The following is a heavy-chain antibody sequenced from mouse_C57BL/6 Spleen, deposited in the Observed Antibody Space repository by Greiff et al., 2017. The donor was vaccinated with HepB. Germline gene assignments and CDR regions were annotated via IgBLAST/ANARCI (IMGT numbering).Heavy chain of an antibody. CDR1: GYAFTNYL. CDR3: ARGGYYGSSYDY. CDR2: INPGSGGT. Sequence: QVHVKQSGAELVRPGTSVKVSCKASGYAFTNYLIEWVKQRPGQGLEWIGVINPGSGGTNYNEKFKGKATLTADKSSSTAYMQLSSLTSEDSAVYFCARGGYYGSSYDYWGQGTTLTVSS. D-gene: IGHD1-1*01. V-gene: IGHV1-54*01. J-gene: IGHJ2*01.